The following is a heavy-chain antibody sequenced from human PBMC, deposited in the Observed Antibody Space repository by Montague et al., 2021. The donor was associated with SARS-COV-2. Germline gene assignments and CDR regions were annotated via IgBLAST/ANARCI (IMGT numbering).Heavy chain of an antibody. CDR2: ISSSGTYI. Sequence: SLRLSCAASGFTFNTYSMHWVRRAPGKGLEWVSSISSSGTYIYYADSVRGRFTISRDNAHNSLSLQLNSLRPEDTALYYCATEGVQVGDWPYYFAFWGQGTLVSVSS. CDR1: GFTFNTYS. CDR3: ATEGVQVGDWPYYFAF. D-gene: IGHD2-21*02. V-gene: IGHV3-21*01. J-gene: IGHJ4*02.